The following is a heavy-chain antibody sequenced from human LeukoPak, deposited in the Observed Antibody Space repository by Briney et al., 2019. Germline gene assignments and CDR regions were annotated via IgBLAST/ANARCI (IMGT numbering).Heavy chain of an antibody. CDR2: ISSSSSSI. Sequence: PGGSLRLSCAAAGFTFSSYSMNWVRQAPGKGLEWVSSISSSSSSIYYADSVKGRFTISRDNAKNSLYLQMNSLRPEGTAVYYCARDLYGDYARRMDYWGQGTLVTVSS. V-gene: IGHV3-21*01. J-gene: IGHJ4*02. CDR1: GFTFSSYS. D-gene: IGHD4-17*01. CDR3: ARDLYGDYARRMDY.